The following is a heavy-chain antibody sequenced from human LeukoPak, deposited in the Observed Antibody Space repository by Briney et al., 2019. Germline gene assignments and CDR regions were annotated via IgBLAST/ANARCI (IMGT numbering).Heavy chain of an antibody. D-gene: IGHD3-10*01. CDR2: IWYDGSNK. Sequence: PGRSLRLSCAASGFTFSSYGMHWVRQAPGKGLEWVAVIWYDGSNKYYADSVKGRFTISRDNSKNTLYLQMNSLRAEDTAVYYCARNPVLVRGYYYYYGMDVWDQGTTVTVSS. V-gene: IGHV3-33*01. J-gene: IGHJ6*02. CDR3: ARNPVLVRGYYYYYGMDV. CDR1: GFTFSSYG.